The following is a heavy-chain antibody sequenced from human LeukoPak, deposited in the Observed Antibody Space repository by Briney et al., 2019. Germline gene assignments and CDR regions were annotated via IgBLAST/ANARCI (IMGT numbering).Heavy chain of an antibody. CDR2: FFLKGST. D-gene: IGHD3-22*01. CDR3: AMSITMIIVIIKRPPTIDY. Sequence: SETLSLTCTVSGYSITSAYYWGWIRQPPGKGLEWIGSFFLKGSTYYNPSLKSRVTISVDTSKNQFSLKLSSVTAADTAVYYCAMSITMIIVIIKRPPTIDYWGQGTLVTVSS. CDR1: GYSITSAYY. J-gene: IGHJ4*02. V-gene: IGHV4-38-2*02.